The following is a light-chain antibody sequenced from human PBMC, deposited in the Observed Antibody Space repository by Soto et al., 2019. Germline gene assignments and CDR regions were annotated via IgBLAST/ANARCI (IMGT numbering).Light chain of an antibody. CDR2: EVS. CDR1: SRDIGSYNL. J-gene: IGLJ1*01. V-gene: IGLV2-23*02. CDR3: CSYAGTSTFVV. Sequence: TQPPSTPASPAHSITIFCSGPSRDIGSYNLVSWYQQHPGKAPNLMIYEVSKRPSGVSDRFSGSKSGNTASLTISGLQAEDETDYYCCSYAGTSTFVVFGTGTKVTVL.